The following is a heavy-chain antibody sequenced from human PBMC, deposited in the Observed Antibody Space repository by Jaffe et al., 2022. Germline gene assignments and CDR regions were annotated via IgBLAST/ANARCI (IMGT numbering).Heavy chain of an antibody. D-gene: IGHD5-12*01. CDR1: GFTFDDYA. J-gene: IGHJ4*02. CDR3: AKDTTGGYQGQGYFDY. V-gene: IGHV3-9*01. Sequence: EVQLVESGGGLVQPGRSLRLSCAASGFTFDDYAMHWVRQAPGKGLEWVSGISWNSGSIGYADSVKGRFTISRDNAKNSLYLQMNSLRAEDTALYYCAKDTTGGYQGQGYFDYWGQGTLVTVSS. CDR2: ISWNSGSI.